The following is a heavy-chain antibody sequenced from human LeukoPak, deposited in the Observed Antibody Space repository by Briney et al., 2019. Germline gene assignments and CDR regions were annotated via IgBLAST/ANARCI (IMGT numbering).Heavy chain of an antibody. CDR2: ISDSGGRT. J-gene: IGHJ4*02. Sequence: GGSLRLSCAASGFTFSSYAMNWVRQAPGKGLEWVSSISDSGGRTYYADSVRGRFTISRDNSKNTLYLQMNSLRAEDTAMYYCARLTAYYFDYWGQGTLVPVSS. D-gene: IGHD7-27*01. CDR1: GFTFSSYA. V-gene: IGHV3-23*01. CDR3: ARLTAYYFDY.